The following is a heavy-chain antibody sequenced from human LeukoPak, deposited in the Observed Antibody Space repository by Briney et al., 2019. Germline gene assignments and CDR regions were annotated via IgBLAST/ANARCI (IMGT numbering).Heavy chain of an antibody. J-gene: IGHJ4*02. CDR3: AKTPGISAAGVDY. CDR2: ISANAGST. D-gene: IGHD6-13*01. V-gene: IGHV3-23*01. Sequence: GGSLRLSCAASGFTFISCAMTWVRQAPGKGLEWVSGISANAGSTYYADSVKGRFTISRDNSKNTLYLQMDSLRAEDTAVYYCAKTPGISAAGVDYWGQGTLVTVSS. CDR1: GFTFISCA.